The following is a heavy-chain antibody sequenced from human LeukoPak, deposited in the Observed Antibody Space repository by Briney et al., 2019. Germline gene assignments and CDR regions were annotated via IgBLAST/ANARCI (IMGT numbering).Heavy chain of an antibody. D-gene: IGHD6-13*01. CDR3: ARAFIAAAGTGYYYYGMDV. CDR2: IYYSGST. V-gene: IGHV4-59*01. CDR1: GGSISSYY. Sequence: PSETLSLTCTVSGGSISSYYWSWIRQPPGKGLEWIGYIYYSGSTNYNPSLKSRVTISVDTSKNQFSLKLSSVTAADTAVYYCARAFIAAAGTGYYYYGMDVWGQGTLVTVSS. J-gene: IGHJ6*02.